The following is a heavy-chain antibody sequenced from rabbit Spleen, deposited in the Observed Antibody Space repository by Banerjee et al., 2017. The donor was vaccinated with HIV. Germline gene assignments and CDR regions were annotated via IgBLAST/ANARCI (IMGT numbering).Heavy chain of an antibody. CDR1: GFDITKYG. Sequence: QLEESGGDLVKPGGSLKLSCTVSGFDITKYGVTWVRQAPGKGLEWIGYIDPVFGTTHYASWVNGRFTISSDNAQNTVDLQLNGLTAADTATYFCARDRGSGWGDAFDPWGQGTLVTVS. D-gene: IGHD4-1*01. V-gene: IGHV1S7*01. J-gene: IGHJ2*01. CDR3: ARDRGSGWGDAFDP. CDR2: IDPVFGTT.